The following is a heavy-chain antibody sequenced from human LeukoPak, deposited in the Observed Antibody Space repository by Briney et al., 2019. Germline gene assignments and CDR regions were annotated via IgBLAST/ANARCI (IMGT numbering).Heavy chain of an antibody. J-gene: IGHJ6*02. CDR3: ARVSSGYDYYYYYGMDV. V-gene: IGHV3-21*01. Sequence: GGSLRLSCAASGFTFSSYSMNWVRQAPGKGLEWVSSISSSSYIYYADSVKGRFTISRDNAKNSLYLQMNSLRAEDTAVYYCARVSSGYDYYYYYGMDVWGQGTTVTVSS. CDR1: GFTFSSYS. D-gene: IGHD5-12*01. CDR2: ISSSSYI.